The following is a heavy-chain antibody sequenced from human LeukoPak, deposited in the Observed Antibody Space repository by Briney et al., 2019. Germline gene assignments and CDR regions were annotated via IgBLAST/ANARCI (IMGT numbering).Heavy chain of an antibody. Sequence: GGSLRLSCAASGFTVSSNYMSWVRQAPGKGLEWVSVIYSGGSTYYADSVKGRFTISRDNSKNTLYLQMNSLRAEDTAVYYCGRGPAVETDDNGGKGTLSPVS. V-gene: IGHV3-66*01. CDR3: GRGPAVETDDN. CDR1: GFTVSSNY. D-gene: IGHD4-23*01. CDR2: IYSGGST. J-gene: IGHJ4*02.